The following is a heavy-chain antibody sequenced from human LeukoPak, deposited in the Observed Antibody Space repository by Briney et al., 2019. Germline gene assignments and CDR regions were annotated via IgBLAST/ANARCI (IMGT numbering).Heavy chain of an antibody. D-gene: IGHD6-13*01. Sequence: SVKVSCKASGGTFSSYAISWVRQAPGQGLEWMGRIIPILGIANYAQKFQGRVTITAEKSTSTAYMALSSLRSEDTAVYYCASGGLAAAKPKGIDYWGQGTLVTVSS. CDR3: ASGGLAAAKPKGIDY. CDR2: IIPILGIA. CDR1: GGTFSSYA. V-gene: IGHV1-69*04. J-gene: IGHJ4*02.